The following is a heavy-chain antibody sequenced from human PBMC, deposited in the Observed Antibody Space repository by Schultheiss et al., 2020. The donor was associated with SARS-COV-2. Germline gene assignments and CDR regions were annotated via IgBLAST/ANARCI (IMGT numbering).Heavy chain of an antibody. D-gene: IGHD2-8*01. CDR2: IWYDGSNK. J-gene: IGHJ1*01. Sequence: PGGSLRLSCAASGFTFSSYGMHWVRQAPGKGLEWVAVIWYDGSNKYYADSVKGRFTISRDNAKNSLYLHMNGLRDEDTAVYYCARVGRDCSHGVCYNAEYFQYWGQGTLVTVSS. CDR3: ARVGRDCSHGVCYNAEYFQY. V-gene: IGHV3-33*01. CDR1: GFTFSSYG.